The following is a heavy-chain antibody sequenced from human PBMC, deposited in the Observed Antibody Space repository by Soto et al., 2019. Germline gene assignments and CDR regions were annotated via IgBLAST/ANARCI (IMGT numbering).Heavy chain of an antibody. Sequence: PGGSLRLSCSASGFTFSSYAMHWVRQAPGKGLEYVSAISSNGGSTYYADSVKGRFTISRDNSKNTLYLQMSSLRAEDTAVYYCVKGSNRLLDAFDIWGQGTMVTVSS. CDR2: ISSNGGST. J-gene: IGHJ3*02. CDR1: GFTFSSYA. D-gene: IGHD5-12*01. V-gene: IGHV3-64D*08. CDR3: VKGSNRLLDAFDI.